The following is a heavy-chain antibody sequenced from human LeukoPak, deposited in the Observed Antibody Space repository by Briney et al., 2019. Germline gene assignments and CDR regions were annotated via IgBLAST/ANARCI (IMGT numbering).Heavy chain of an antibody. J-gene: IGHJ5*02. Sequence: GGSLRLSCAASGFTFSSYNMNWVRQAPGKGLEWVSSISGDSGYISYADSVRGRSTISRDNAKNSLYLQMNSLRAEDTAVYYCARDRQQLVLWAWGQGTLVTVSS. CDR2: ISGDSGYI. CDR3: ARDRQQLVLWA. V-gene: IGHV3-21*01. CDR1: GFTFSSYN. D-gene: IGHD6-13*01.